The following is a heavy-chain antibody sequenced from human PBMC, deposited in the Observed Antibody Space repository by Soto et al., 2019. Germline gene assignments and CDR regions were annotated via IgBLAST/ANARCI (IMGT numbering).Heavy chain of an antibody. Sequence: PGGSLRLSCAASGFTFSSYGMHWVRQAPGKGLEWVAVIWYDGSNKYYADSVKGRFTISRDNSKNTLYLQMNSLRAEDTAVYYCARDGGRHSGGWYGWLDYYYYCMYVWGQGTTVTVSS. D-gene: IGHD6-19*01. CDR3: ARDGGRHSGGWYGWLDYYYYCMYV. V-gene: IGHV3-33*01. CDR2: IWYDGSNK. CDR1: GFTFSSYG. J-gene: IGHJ6*02.